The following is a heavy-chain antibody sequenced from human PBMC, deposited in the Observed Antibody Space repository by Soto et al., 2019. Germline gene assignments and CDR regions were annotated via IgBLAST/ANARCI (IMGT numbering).Heavy chain of an antibody. V-gene: IGHV1-18*01. CDR1: GYTFNTYS. J-gene: IGHJ4*02. CDR2: ISGYNGDT. D-gene: IGHD5-18*01. CDR3: ARENVLSYVDTTMVDYFDY. Sequence: ASVKVSFKASGYTFNTYSISWVRQAPGQGLEWMGWISGYNGDTHYARKFQGRVTMTTDASTSTAYMELRSLRSDDTAMYYCARENVLSYVDTTMVDYFDYWGQGTLVTVSS.